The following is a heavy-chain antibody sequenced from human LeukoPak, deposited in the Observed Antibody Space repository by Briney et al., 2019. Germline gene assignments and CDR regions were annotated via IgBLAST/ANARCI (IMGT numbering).Heavy chain of an antibody. CDR1: GDSITRDF. J-gene: IGHJ2*01. CDR2: VSHSEAP. Sequence: SETLSLTCTVSGDSITRDFWSWIRQPPRQELQWIGYVSHSEAPYSHPSLKRGASLSLDTPMHVFSLPLRPVTATETAVYYCARVRGCFPPHGYFDLWGRGTLVTVSS. V-gene: IGHV4-59*01. D-gene: IGHD3-16*01. CDR3: ARVRGCFPPHGYFDL.